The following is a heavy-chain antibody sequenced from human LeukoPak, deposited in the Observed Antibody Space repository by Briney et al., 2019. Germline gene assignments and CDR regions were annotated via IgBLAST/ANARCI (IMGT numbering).Heavy chain of an antibody. Sequence: SETLSLTCTVSGGSISSYYWSWIRQPPGKGLEWIGYTYYSGSTNYNPSLKSRVTISVDTSKNQFSLKLSSVTAADTAVYYCARQLVEYSSSSSYYYYYYGMDVWGQGTTVTVSS. CDR3: ARQLVEYSSSSSYYYYYYGMDV. V-gene: IGHV4-59*08. CDR2: TYYSGST. CDR1: GGSISSYY. J-gene: IGHJ6*02. D-gene: IGHD6-6*01.